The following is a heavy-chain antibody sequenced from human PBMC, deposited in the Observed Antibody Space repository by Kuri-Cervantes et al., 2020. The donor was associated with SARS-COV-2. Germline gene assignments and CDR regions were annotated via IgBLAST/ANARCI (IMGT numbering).Heavy chain of an antibody. CDR3: ARVAATTWGAFDI. D-gene: IGHD2-15*01. CDR2: INHSGST. CDR1: AGSISSYY. Sequence: SETLSLTCTVSAGSISSYYWSWIRQPPGKGLEWIGEINHSGSTNYNPSLKSRVTISVDTSKNQFSLKLSSVTAADTAVYYCARVAATTWGAFDIWGQGTMVTVSS. J-gene: IGHJ3*02. V-gene: IGHV4-34*01.